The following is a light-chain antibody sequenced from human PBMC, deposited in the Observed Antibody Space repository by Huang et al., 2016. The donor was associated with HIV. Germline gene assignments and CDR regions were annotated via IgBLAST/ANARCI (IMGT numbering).Light chain of an antibody. Sequence: EIVMTQSPATLSVSPGERATLSCRASQCVSSNLAWYQQKPGQSPRLLISGASTRATGIPARFSGSESGTEFTLTISSLQSEDFAVYYCQQYNNWPWTFGQGTKVEIK. V-gene: IGKV3-15*01. CDR2: GAS. CDR1: QCVSSN. J-gene: IGKJ1*01. CDR3: QQYNNWPWT.